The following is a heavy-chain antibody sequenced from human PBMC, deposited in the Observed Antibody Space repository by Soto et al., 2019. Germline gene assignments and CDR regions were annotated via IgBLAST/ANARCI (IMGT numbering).Heavy chain of an antibody. J-gene: IGHJ6*04. CDR1: GFTFSGSA. D-gene: IGHD5-18*01. V-gene: IGHV3-73*01. CDR2: IRSKANSYAT. CDR3: TSSWLRYMDV. Sequence: EVQLVESGGGLVQPGGSLKLSCAASGFTFSGSAMHWVRQASGKGLEWVGRIRSKANSYATVYAAPVKGRFTISRDDSKNTAHLQLNSLNTEDSAVYYCTSSWLRYMDVWGKGTTVTVSS.